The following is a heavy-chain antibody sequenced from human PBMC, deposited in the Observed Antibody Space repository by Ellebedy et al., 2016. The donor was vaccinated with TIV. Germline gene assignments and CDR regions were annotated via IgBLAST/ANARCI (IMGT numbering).Heavy chain of an antibody. J-gene: IGHJ4*02. D-gene: IGHD3-10*01. CDR2: ISGTGDST. V-gene: IGHV3-23*01. Sequence: GESLKISCAASGFTFSNYAMCWVRQAPGRGLEWVSPISGTGDSTSYADSVEGRFTISRDNFKNTLYLQMNSLRVEDTAVYYCAKFRGFLWFGDFTDYWGQGTLVTVSS. CDR3: AKFRGFLWFGDFTDY. CDR1: GFTFSNYA.